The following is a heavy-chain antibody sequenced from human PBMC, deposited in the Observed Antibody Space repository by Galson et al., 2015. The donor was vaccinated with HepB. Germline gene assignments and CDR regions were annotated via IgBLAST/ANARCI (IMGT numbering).Heavy chain of an antibody. D-gene: IGHD3-16*01. V-gene: IGHV3-33*01. CDR3: ARHPGWGGRDYYYYMDV. Sequence: SLRLSCAASGFTFSSNGMHWVRQAPGKGLEWVAVIWYDGSNKYYVDSVKGRFTISRDNSKNTLYLQMNSLRAEDTAVYYCARHPGWGGRDYYYYMDVWGKGTTVTVSS. J-gene: IGHJ6*03. CDR1: GFTFSSNG. CDR2: IWYDGSNK.